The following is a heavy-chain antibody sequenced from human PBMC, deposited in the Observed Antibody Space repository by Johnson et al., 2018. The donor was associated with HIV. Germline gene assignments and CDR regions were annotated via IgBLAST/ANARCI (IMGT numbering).Heavy chain of an antibody. J-gene: IGHJ3*02. CDR2: ISNDGTNT. Sequence: QVQLVESGGGVVQPGKSLRLSCAPSGFVFNNFALHWVRQAPGKGLEWVALISNDGTNTYFADSVKGRFTISRDNSKNTLYLQMNSLRAEDSAVYYCAGGRTFDYSNSRHPPGGGCDIWGQGTMVTVSS. CDR1: GFVFNNFA. D-gene: IGHD6-6*01. CDR3: AGGRTFDYSNSRHPPGGGCDI. V-gene: IGHV3-30*04.